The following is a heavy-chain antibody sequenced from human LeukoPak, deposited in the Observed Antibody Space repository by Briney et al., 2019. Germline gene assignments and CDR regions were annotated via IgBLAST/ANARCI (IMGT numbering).Heavy chain of an antibody. CDR3: ARHYGDYVVEGYFDC. V-gene: IGHV1-69*13. CDR1: GGTFSSYA. D-gene: IGHD4-17*01. Sequence: SVKVSCKASGGTFSSYAISWVRQAPGQGLEWMGGIIPIFGTANYAQRFQGRVTITADESTSTAYMELSSLRSEDTAVYYCARHYGDYVVEGYFDCWGQGTLVTVSS. J-gene: IGHJ4*02. CDR2: IIPIFGTA.